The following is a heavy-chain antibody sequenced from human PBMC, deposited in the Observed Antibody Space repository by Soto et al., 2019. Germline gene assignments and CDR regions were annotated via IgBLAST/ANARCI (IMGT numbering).Heavy chain of an antibody. CDR3: AREKEGFWSGYSDYYYYYGMDV. V-gene: IGHV3-23*01. CDR2: ISGSGGST. CDR1: GFTFSSYA. J-gene: IGHJ6*02. Sequence: GGSLRLSCAASGFTFSSYAMSWVRQAPGKGLEWVSAISGSGGSTYYADSVKGRFTISRDNSKNTLYLQMNSLRAEDTAVYYCAREKEGFWSGYSDYYYYYGMDVWGQGNTVTVSS. D-gene: IGHD3-3*01.